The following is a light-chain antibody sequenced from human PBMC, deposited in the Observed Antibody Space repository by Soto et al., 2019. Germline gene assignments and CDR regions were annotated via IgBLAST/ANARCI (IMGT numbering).Light chain of an antibody. CDR2: AAS. Sequence: ELQKTPCPSSLSPGERASLPCRASQSVSSGQLNWFQQTPGKAPRLLIYAASRRDAGIPDRFSGSGSGTDFTLIISRLQPEDFAVYYCLQDGSVPHTFGGGTKV. V-gene: IGKV3-20*01. CDR1: QSVSSGQ. CDR3: LQDGSVPHT. J-gene: IGKJ4*01.